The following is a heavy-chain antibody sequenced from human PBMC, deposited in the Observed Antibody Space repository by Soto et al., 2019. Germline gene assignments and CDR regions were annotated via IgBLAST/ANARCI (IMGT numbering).Heavy chain of an antibody. D-gene: IGHD4-4*01. CDR1: GFTFSSYG. J-gene: IGHJ6*02. CDR3: AKILRLAPVTTPYYYYYGMYV. V-gene: IGHV3-30*18. CDR2: ISYDGSNK. Sequence: GGSLRLSCAASGFTFSSYGMHWVRQAPGKGLEWVAVISYDGSNKYYADSVKGRFTISRDNSKNTLYLQMNSLRAEDTAVYYCAKILRLAPVTTPYYYYYGMYVWGQGTTVTVSS.